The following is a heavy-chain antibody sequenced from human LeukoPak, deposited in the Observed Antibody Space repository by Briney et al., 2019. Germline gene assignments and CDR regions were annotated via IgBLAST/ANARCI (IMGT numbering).Heavy chain of an antibody. J-gene: IGHJ4*02. Sequence: GGSLRLSCAASGFTFSIYAMTWVRQAPGKGLEWVSAISGSGGSTYYADSVKGRFTISRDNSKNTLYLQMNSLRAEDTAVYYCAKGGAVTTTTYFDYWGQGTLVTVSS. CDR1: GFTFSIYA. CDR3: AKGGAVTTTTYFDY. D-gene: IGHD6-19*01. CDR2: ISGSGGST. V-gene: IGHV3-23*01.